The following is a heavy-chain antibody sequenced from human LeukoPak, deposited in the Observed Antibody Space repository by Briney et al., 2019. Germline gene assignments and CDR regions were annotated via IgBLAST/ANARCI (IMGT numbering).Heavy chain of an antibody. D-gene: IGHD2-15*01. Sequence: GGSLRLSCAASGFTFSSYWMTWVRQAPGKGLEWVANIKQDGSEKYYVDSVKGRFTISRDNAKNSLYLQMNSLRAEDTAVYYCARDNNIVVVVAAYYMDVWGKGTTVTVSS. V-gene: IGHV3-7*01. CDR3: ARDNNIVVVVAAYYMDV. CDR2: IKQDGSEK. J-gene: IGHJ6*03. CDR1: GFTFSSYW.